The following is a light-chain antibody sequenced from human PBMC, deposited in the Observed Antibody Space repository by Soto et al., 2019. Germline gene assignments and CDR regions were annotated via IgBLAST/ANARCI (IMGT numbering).Light chain of an antibody. CDR2: DVS. CDR1: QSISTR. Sequence: DIQMTQSPSTLSASVGDRVTITCRASQSISTRLAWYQQKPGKAPNLLIYDVSSLESGVPSRFSGGGSGTEFTLTISSLQPDDLATYDCQQYNSYPRTFGQGTKLEIK. CDR3: QQYNSYPRT. J-gene: IGKJ2*01. V-gene: IGKV1-5*01.